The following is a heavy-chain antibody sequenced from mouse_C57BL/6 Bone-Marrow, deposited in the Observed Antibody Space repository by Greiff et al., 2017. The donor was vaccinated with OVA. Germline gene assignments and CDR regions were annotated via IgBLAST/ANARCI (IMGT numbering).Heavy chain of an antibody. CDR1: GFTFTDYY. CDR2: IRNKANGYTT. Sequence: EVMLVESGGGLVQPGGSLSLSCAASGFTFTDYYMSWVRQPPGKALEWLGFIRNKANGYTTEYSASVKGRFTISRDNSQSILYLQMNALRAEDSATYYCARYPLSGWYFDVWGTGTTVTVSS. J-gene: IGHJ1*03. V-gene: IGHV7-3*01. CDR3: ARYPLSGWYFDV.